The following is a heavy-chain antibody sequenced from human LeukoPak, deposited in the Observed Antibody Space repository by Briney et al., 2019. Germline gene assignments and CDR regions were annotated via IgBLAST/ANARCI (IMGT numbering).Heavy chain of an antibody. V-gene: IGHV3-20*04. CDR1: GFTFGDYG. CDR3: ATVSDISVAAYFDY. Sequence: GGALRLSCAASGFTFGDYGMSWVRQAPGKGLEWVSGINWNGGSTGYADSVNGRFTISRDNAKNSLYLQMNSLRAEDTALYYCATVSDISVAAYFDYWGQGTLVTVSS. J-gene: IGHJ4*02. CDR2: INWNGGST. D-gene: IGHD6-19*01.